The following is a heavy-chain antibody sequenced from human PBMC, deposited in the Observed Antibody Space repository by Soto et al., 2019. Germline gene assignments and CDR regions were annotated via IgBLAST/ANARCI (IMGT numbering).Heavy chain of an antibody. CDR2: IRSKDYGGKT. J-gene: IGHJ4*02. V-gene: IGHV3-49*03. D-gene: IGHD1-26*01. Sequence: GGSLRLSCTASGFTFGDYAMSWFRQAPGKGLEWVGFIRSKDYGGKTEFAASVKGRFTISRDDSKNIAYLQMNSLKTEDAAVYYCPRVSAPEGATIDYWGQGTLVTVSS. CDR3: PRVSAPEGATIDY. CDR1: GFTFGDYA.